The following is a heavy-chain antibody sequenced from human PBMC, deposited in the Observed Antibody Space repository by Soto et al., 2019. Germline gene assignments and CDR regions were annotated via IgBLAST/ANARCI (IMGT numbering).Heavy chain of an antibody. J-gene: IGHJ4*02. V-gene: IGHV4-34*01. CDR2: INHSGST. CDR3: ARIGHSGSYVDDY. Sequence: PSETLSLTCAVYGGSFSGYYWSWIRQPPGKGLEWIGEINHSGSTNYNPSLKSRVTISVDTSKNQFSLELSSVTAADTAVYYCARIGHSGSYVDDYRGQRTPVTGSS. CDR1: GGSFSGYY. D-gene: IGHD1-26*01.